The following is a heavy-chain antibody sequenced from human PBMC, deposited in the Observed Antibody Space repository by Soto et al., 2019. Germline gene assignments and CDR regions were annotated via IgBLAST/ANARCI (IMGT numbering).Heavy chain of an antibody. V-gene: IGHV3-7*01. J-gene: IGHJ4*02. Sequence: GGSLRLSCAASGFTFSSYWMSWVRQAPGKGLEWVANIKQDGSEKYYVDSVKGRFTISRDSSKNSLYLQMNSLRAEDTAVYYCAKGSGASRSYYFDYWGQGALVTVSS. CDR3: AKGSGASRSYYFDY. D-gene: IGHD3-16*01. CDR1: GFTFSSYW. CDR2: IKQDGSEK.